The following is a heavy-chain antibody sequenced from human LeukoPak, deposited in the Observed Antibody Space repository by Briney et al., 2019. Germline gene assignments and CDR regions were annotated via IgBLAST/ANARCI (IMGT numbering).Heavy chain of an antibody. CDR3: TRRYNYDSSGYYYVRDAFDI. J-gene: IGHJ3*02. Sequence: GGSLRLSCTASGFTFGDYAISWFRQAPGKGLEWVGFIRSKAYGGTTEYAASVQGKFTISRDDSKSIAYLQMNSLKTEDTAVYYCTRRYNYDSSGYYYVRDAFDIWGQGTMVTVSS. D-gene: IGHD3-22*01. V-gene: IGHV3-49*03. CDR2: IRSKAYGGTT. CDR1: GFTFGDYA.